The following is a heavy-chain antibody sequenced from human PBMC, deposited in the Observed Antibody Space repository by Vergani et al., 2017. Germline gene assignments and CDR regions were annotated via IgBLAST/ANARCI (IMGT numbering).Heavy chain of an antibody. CDR2: ISSSSSYT. CDR1: GFTFSDYY. CDR3: ARDPAMVTPLLDYYYGMDV. D-gene: IGHD5-18*01. V-gene: IGHV3-11*06. Sequence: QVQLVESGGGLVKPGGSLRLSCAASGFTFSDYYMSWIRQAPGKGLEWVSYISSSSSYTNYADSVKGRFTISRDNAQNSLYLQMNSLRAEDTAVYYCARDPAMVTPLLDYYYGMDVWGQGTTVTVSS. J-gene: IGHJ6*02.